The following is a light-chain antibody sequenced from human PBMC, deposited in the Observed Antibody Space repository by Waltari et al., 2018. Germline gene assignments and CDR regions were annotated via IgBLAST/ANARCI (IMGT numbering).Light chain of an antibody. CDR2: DAS. V-gene: IGKV3-20*01. J-gene: IGKJ2*01. CDR3: QQFDSSPPMYT. CDR1: QSVGRNY. Sequence: GQRATLSCRASQSVGRNYVAWYQQKPGQAPRLLIYDASSRAAGIPDRFSGSGSGTDFTLTISRLEPEDFGVYYCQQFDSSPPMYTFGQGTKLEIK.